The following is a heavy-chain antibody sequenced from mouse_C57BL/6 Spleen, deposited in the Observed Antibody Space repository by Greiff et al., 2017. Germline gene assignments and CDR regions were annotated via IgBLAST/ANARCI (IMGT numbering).Heavy chain of an antibody. J-gene: IGHJ4*01. CDR1: GYAFSSSW. CDR2: IYPGDGDT. Sequence: QVQLQQSGPELVKPGASVKISCTASGYAFSSSWMNWVKQRPGKGLEWIGRIYPGDGDTNYNGKFKGKATLTADKSSSTAYMQLSSLTSEDSAVYFGARPDYYYGSSYDAMDYWGQGTSVTVSS. CDR3: ARPDYYYGSSYDAMDY. D-gene: IGHD1-1*01. V-gene: IGHV1-82*01.